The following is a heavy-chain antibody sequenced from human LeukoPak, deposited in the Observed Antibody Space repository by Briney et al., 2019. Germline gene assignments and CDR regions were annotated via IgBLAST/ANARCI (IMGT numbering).Heavy chain of an antibody. D-gene: IGHD6-13*01. Sequence: ASVKVSCKASGGTFSSYAISWVRQVPGQGLEWMGGIIPIFGTANYAQKFQGRVTITADKSTSTAYMELSSLRSEDTAVYYCARGGYSSSWLGYYFDYWGQGTLVTVSS. CDR3: ARGGYSSSWLGYYFDY. V-gene: IGHV1-69*06. CDR1: GGTFSSYA. CDR2: IIPIFGTA. J-gene: IGHJ4*02.